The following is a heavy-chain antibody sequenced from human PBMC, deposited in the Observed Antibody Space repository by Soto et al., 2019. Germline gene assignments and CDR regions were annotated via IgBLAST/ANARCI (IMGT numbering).Heavy chain of an antibody. Sequence: PSETLSLTCXVPGGSISSYYWSWIRQPPGKGLEWIGYIYYSGSDTSYADSVKGRFTISRDNAKNTLYLQMNSLRAEDTAVYYCARSPPDSPNSWGQGTLVTVSS. CDR1: GGSISSYY. CDR3: ARSPPDSPNS. CDR2: IYYSGSDT. J-gene: IGHJ4*02. D-gene: IGHD3-3*01. V-gene: IGHV4-59*12.